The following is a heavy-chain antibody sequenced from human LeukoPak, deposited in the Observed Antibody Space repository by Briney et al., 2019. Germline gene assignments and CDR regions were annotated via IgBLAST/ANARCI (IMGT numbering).Heavy chain of an antibody. CDR2: IFSGGDT. D-gene: IGHD6-13*01. J-gene: IGHJ4*02. V-gene: IGHV3-53*01. Sequence: GGSLRLSCAASGFTVSGNFMNWVRQAPGKGLEWVSVIFSGGDTYYADSVKGRFTISRDNSKNTLYLQMNSLRAEDTAVYYCARDDAAAGQNFDYWGQGTLVTVSS. CDR1: GFTVSGNF. CDR3: ARDDAAAGQNFDY.